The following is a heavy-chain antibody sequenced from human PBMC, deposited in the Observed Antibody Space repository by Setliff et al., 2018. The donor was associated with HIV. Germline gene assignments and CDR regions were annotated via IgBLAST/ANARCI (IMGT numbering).Heavy chain of an antibody. J-gene: IGHJ4*02. CDR3: ARGYNWNYVLAY. D-gene: IGHD1-7*01. V-gene: IGHV1-2*02. CDR1: GYTFTGYF. Sequence: ASVKVSCKTSGYTFTGYFMHWVRQAPRQGLEWMGWINPDSGDTNYAQKFQGRLTMTRDTSINTAYMELSRLRSEDTAVYYCARGYNWNYVLAYWGQGTLVTVS. CDR2: INPDSGDT.